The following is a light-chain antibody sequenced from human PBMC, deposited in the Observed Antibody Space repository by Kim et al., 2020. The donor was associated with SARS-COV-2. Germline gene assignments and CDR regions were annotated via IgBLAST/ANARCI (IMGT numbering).Light chain of an antibody. CDR1: SNNVGNQG. Sequence: QAGLTQPPSVSKGLRQTATLTCTGNSNNVGNQGAAWLQQHQGHPPKLLFYRDNNRPSGISERFSASRSGNTASLTITGLQPEDEADYYCSAWDSSLSGWVFGGGTQLTVL. J-gene: IGLJ3*02. V-gene: IGLV10-54*01. CDR2: RDN. CDR3: SAWDSSLSGWV.